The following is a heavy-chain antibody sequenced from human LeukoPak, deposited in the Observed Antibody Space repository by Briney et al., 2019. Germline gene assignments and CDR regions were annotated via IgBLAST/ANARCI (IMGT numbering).Heavy chain of an antibody. J-gene: IGHJ4*02. V-gene: IGHV1-69*04. Sequence: GASVKVSCKASGGTFSSYAISWVRQAPGQGLEWMGRIIPILGIANYAQKFQGRVTITADKSTSTAYMELSSLRSADTAVYYCVLYGDYMWWGQETLVTVSS. CDR3: VLYGDYMW. CDR1: GGTFSSYA. D-gene: IGHD4-17*01. CDR2: IIPILGIA.